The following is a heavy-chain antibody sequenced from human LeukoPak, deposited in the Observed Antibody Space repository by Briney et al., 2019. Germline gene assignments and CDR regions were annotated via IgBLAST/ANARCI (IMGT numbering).Heavy chain of an antibody. Sequence: TSETLSLTCTVSGGSISSYYWTWIRQPPGKGLDWIGDINHSGSTNYNPSLKSRVTISVDTSKNQFSLKLSSVTAADTAVYYCARGPPAGSLTIFGVVTTIPLGNAFDIWGQGTMVTVSS. J-gene: IGHJ3*02. D-gene: IGHD3-3*01. CDR1: GGSISSYY. V-gene: IGHV4-34*01. CDR3: ARGPPAGSLTIFGVVTTIPLGNAFDI. CDR2: INHSGST.